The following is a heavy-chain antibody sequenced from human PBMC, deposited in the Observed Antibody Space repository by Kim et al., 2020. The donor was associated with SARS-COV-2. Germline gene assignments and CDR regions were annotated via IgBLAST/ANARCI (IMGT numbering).Heavy chain of an antibody. Sequence: RPSTQGQVTISADRSINTAYLQWSSLKASDTAMYYCARLGGMSNSSGGFDPWGQGTLVTVSS. CDR3: ARLGGMSNSSGGFDP. D-gene: IGHD6-13*01. J-gene: IGHJ5*02. V-gene: IGHV5-51*01.